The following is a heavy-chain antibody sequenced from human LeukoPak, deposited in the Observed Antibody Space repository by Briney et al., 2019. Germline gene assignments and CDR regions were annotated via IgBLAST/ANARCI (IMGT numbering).Heavy chain of an antibody. D-gene: IGHD4/OR15-4a*01. J-gene: IGHJ4*02. CDR1: GFTFDDYA. Sequence: GRSLRLSCAASGFTFDDYAMHWVRQAPGKGLEWVSGISWSSDNIDYADSVKGRFTISRDNSKNTLYLQMNSLRAEDTAVYYCARRAGAYSHPYDYWGQGTLVTVSS. V-gene: IGHV3-9*01. CDR2: ISWSSDNI. CDR3: ARRAGAYSHPYDY.